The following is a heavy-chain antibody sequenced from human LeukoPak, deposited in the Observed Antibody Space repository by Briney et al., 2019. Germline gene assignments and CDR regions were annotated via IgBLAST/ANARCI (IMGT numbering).Heavy chain of an antibody. CDR2: INHSGST. CDR1: GGSISSYY. Sequence: SETLSLTCTVSGGSISSYYWSWIRQPPGKGLEWIGEINHSGSTNYNPSLKSRVTISVDTSKNQFSLKLSSVTAADTAVYYCARCPKGYGSGSYYPDYWGQGTLVTVSS. CDR3: ARCPKGYGSGSYYPDY. V-gene: IGHV4-34*01. D-gene: IGHD3-10*01. J-gene: IGHJ4*02.